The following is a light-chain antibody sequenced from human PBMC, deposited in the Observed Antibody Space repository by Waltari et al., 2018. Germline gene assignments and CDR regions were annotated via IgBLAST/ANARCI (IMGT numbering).Light chain of an antibody. CDR1: QSVLSSSNNKNF. Sequence: DVVMTQSPDSLAVSLGERATINCKSSQSVLSSSNNKNFLAWFQQRPGQPPKLLIYWASTRESGVPDRFSGSGSGTDFTLTISSLQAEDVAVYYCQQYYGSPLTFGGGTK. J-gene: IGKJ4*01. CDR3: QQYYGSPLT. CDR2: WAS. V-gene: IGKV4-1*01.